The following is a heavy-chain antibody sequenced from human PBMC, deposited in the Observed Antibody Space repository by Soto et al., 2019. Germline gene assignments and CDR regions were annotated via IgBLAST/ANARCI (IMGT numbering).Heavy chain of an antibody. D-gene: IGHD4-17*01. Sequence: EVQLVESGGGLVKPGGSLRLSCAASGFTFSSYSMNWVRQAPGKGLEWVSAIGASSNYIYYADSVKGRFTISRNNAKNLLYLQMNRLRDEDTAVYYGGRKGYGDFGGMDVWGQGNTVTVSS. J-gene: IGHJ6*02. CDR1: GFTFSSYS. V-gene: IGHV3-21*01. CDR3: GRKGYGDFGGMDV. CDR2: IGASSNYI.